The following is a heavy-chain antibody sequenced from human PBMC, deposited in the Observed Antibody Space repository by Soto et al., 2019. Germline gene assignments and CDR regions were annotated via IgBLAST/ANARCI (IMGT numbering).Heavy chain of an antibody. CDR1: GFTFDDYT. J-gene: IGHJ4*02. CDR2: ISWDGGST. D-gene: IGHD3-22*01. V-gene: IGHV3-43*01. Sequence: GGSLRLSCAASGFTFDDYTMHWVRQAPGKGLEWVSLISWDGGSTYYADSVKGRFTISRDNSKNSLYLQMNSLRTEDTALYYCAKDMGPYDSSDFDYWGQGTLVTVSS. CDR3: AKDMGPYDSSDFDY.